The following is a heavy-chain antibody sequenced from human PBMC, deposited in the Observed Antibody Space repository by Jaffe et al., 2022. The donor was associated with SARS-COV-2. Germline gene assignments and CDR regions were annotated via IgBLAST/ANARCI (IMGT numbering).Heavy chain of an antibody. V-gene: IGHV3-48*02. D-gene: IGHD6-19*01. CDR1: GFTFSSYT. CDR3: ARDIGWGSPHIHDPFHI. CDR2: ISSSSDTM. J-gene: IGHJ3*02. Sequence: VQLVESGGGLVQPGGSLRLSCAGSGFTFSSYTMNWVRQAPGKGLEWISSISSSSDTMYYADSVKGRFTISRDNAMNSLYLQMNSLRDADTAVYYCARDIGWGSPHIHDPFHIWGHGTMVIVSS.